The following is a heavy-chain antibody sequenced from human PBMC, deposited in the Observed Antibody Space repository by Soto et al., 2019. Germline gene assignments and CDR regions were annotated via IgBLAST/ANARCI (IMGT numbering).Heavy chain of an antibody. CDR3: PREINVDYGDYVGGGWFDP. V-gene: IGHV3-11*01. J-gene: IGHJ5*02. Sequence: GGSLRLSCAASGFTFSDYYMSWIRQAPGKGLEWVSYISSSGSTIYYADSVKGRFTISRDNAKNSLYLQMNSLRAEDTAVYYCPREINVDYGDYVGGGWFDPWGQGTLVTVSS. D-gene: IGHD4-17*01. CDR2: ISSSGSTI. CDR1: GFTFSDYY.